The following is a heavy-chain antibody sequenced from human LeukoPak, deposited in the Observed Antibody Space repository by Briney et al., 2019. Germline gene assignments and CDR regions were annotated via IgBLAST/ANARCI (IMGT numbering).Heavy chain of an antibody. CDR3: AKDRIAYSSRWHYFDY. CDR2: ISGSGGST. CDR1: GFTFSSYA. Sequence: GGSLRLSCAASGFTFSSYAMSWVRQAPGKGLEWVSAISGSGGSTYYADSVKGRFTISRDNSKNTLYLQMNSLRAEDTAVYFCAKDRIAYSSRWHYFDYWGQGALVTVSS. V-gene: IGHV3-23*01. J-gene: IGHJ4*02. D-gene: IGHD6-13*01.